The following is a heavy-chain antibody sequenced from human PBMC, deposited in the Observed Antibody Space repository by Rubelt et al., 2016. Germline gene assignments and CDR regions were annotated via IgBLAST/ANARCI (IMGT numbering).Heavy chain of an antibody. V-gene: IGHV4-39*01. Sequence: QLQESGPGLVKPSETLSLTCTISGDSISSSSHYWGWIRQPPGKGLEWIGTLSYSGSTFYNPSLKSRVTMSVAPSKNQLSLKMSSVTAADTAVYYCARTVAGFFRRFDPWGQGTLVTVSS. CDR1: GDSISSSSHY. CDR3: ARTVAGFFRRFDP. CDR2: LSYSGST. J-gene: IGHJ5*02. D-gene: IGHD6-19*01.